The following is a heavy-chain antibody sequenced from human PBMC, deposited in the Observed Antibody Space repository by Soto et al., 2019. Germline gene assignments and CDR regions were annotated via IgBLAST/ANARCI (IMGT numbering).Heavy chain of an antibody. CDR3: ARDKITGLFDY. J-gene: IGHJ4*02. D-gene: IGHD2-8*02. V-gene: IGHV4-59*12. Sequence: SETLSLTCTVSGGSIGSYYWSWIRQPPGKGLEWIGYIYYTGVTHYNPSLKSRVTMSVDTSKKQFSLKLTSVTAADTAVYYCARDKITGLFDYWGQGTLVTVSS. CDR1: GGSIGSYY. CDR2: IYYTGVT.